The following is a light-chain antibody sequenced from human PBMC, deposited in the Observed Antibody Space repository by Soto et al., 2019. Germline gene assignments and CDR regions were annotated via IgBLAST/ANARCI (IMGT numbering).Light chain of an antibody. J-gene: IGKJ1*01. CDR3: QQYNNYWT. Sequence: DIQMTQSPSTLSASVGDRVTITCRASQSLSSRLAWYQQKPGEAPKLLIYKASRLESGVPSRFSGSEFGTVFTLTISRLQPYAFANYYCQQYNNYWTCGQGTKGEIK. V-gene: IGKV1-5*03. CDR2: KAS. CDR1: QSLSSR.